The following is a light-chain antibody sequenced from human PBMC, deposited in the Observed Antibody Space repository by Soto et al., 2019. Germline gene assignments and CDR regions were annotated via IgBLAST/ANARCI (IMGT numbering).Light chain of an antibody. CDR2: EVS. V-gene: IGLV2-8*01. J-gene: IGLJ1*01. CDR3: SSYAGSSYV. CDR1: SSDVGGYNY. Sequence: QSALTQPPSASGSPGQSVTISCTGTSSDVGGYNYVSWYQQHPGKAPKLMIYEVSRRPSGVPDRFSGSKSGNTASLTVSGLQAEAEADYYCSSYAGSSYVFGTGTKVTVL.